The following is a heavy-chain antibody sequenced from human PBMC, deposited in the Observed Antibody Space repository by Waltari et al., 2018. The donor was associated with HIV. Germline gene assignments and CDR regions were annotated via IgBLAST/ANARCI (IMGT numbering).Heavy chain of an antibody. CDR3: ARGAVVVAGATRVLYGMDV. J-gene: IGHJ6*02. CDR1: GFSFSNYS. D-gene: IGHD2-15*01. CDR2: IGSTSTTI. V-gene: IGHV3-48*01. Sequence: EEQLVESGGGLVPPGGSLRLSCVVSGFSFSNYSMNWVRQAPGKGLEWVSYIGSTSTTIYYVDSVKGLFTISRDNARDSLYVQMNSLRGEDTAVYYCARGAVVVAGATRVLYGMDVWGPGTTATVSS.